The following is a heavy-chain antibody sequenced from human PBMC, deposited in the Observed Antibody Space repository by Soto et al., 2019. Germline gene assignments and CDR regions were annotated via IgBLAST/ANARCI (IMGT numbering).Heavy chain of an antibody. D-gene: IGHD6-13*01. CDR1: GGSISGGVYY. CDR2: IYYSGST. J-gene: IGHJ4*02. Sequence: PSETLSLTCTVSGGSISGGVYYWSWIRHHPGKGLEWIGYIYYSGSTYYNPSLKSRVTISVDTSKNQFSLKLSSVTAADTAVYYCARVGAAAVPSFDYWGQGTLVTVSS. V-gene: IGHV4-31*03. CDR3: ARVGAAAVPSFDY.